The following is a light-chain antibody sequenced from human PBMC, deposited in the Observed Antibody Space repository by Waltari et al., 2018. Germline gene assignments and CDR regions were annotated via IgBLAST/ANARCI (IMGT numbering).Light chain of an antibody. CDR1: SGHSNYA. V-gene: IGLV4-69*01. CDR2: LNSDGSH. Sequence: QLVLTQSPSASASLGASVKLTCTLSSGHSNYAIAWHQQQPKQGPRYLMKLNSDGSHTKGDGIPDRFSGSSSGAERFLTISSLQSEDEGDYYWQTWDTDIHVVFGGGTKLIVL. J-gene: IGLJ2*01. CDR3: QTWDTDIHVV.